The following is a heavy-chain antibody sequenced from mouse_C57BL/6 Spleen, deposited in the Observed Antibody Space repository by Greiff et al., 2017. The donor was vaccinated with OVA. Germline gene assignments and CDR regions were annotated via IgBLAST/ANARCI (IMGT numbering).Heavy chain of an antibody. D-gene: IGHD2-4*01. CDR3: ASYYDYPYAMDY. CDR1: GYTFTDYY. Sequence: EVKLQQSVPELVKPGASVKISCKASGYTFTDYYMNWVKQSHGKSLEWIGDINPNNGGTSYNQKFKGKATLTVDKSSSTAYMELRSLTSEDSAVYYCASYYDYPYAMDYWGQGTSVTVSS. V-gene: IGHV1-26*01. J-gene: IGHJ4*01. CDR2: INPNNGGT.